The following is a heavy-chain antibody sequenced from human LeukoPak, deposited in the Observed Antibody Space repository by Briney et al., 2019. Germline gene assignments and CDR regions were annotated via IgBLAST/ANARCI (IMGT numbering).Heavy chain of an antibody. CDR3: ARGVDSSSWPVWFDP. V-gene: IGHV4-59*01. J-gene: IGHJ5*02. D-gene: IGHD6-13*01. CDR1: GGSISSYY. CDR2: IYYSGST. Sequence: SETLSLTCTVSGGSISSYYWSWIRQPPGKGLEWIGYIYYSGSTNYNPSLKSRVTISVDTSKNQFSLELSSVTAADTAVYYCARGVDSSSWPVWFDPWGQGTLVTVSS.